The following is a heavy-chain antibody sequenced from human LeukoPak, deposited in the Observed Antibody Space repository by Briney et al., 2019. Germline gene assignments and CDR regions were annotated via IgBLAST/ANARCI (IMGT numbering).Heavy chain of an antibody. CDR1: GFPFSDHE. Sequence: GGSLRLSCVASGFPFSDHEMNWVRQAPGKGLEWVSYISSSGSDKYYPDPVKGRFTISRDNAKNSLYLQMNSLRAEDTAVYYCARRTSGAFAIWGQGTKVTVSS. CDR3: ARRTSGAFAI. V-gene: IGHV3-48*03. J-gene: IGHJ3*02. CDR2: ISSSGSDK.